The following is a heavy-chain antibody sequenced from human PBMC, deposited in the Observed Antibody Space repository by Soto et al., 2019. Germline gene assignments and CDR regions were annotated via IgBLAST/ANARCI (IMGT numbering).Heavy chain of an antibody. J-gene: IGHJ4*02. CDR2: FDPEDGET. V-gene: IGHV1-24*01. D-gene: IGHD1-1*01. CDR1: GYTLTELS. CDR3: ATLSFDGNDFDY. Sequence: ASVKVSCKVSGYTLTELSMHWVRQAPGKGLEWMGGFDPEDGETIYAQKFQGRVTMTEDTSTDTADMELSSLRSEDTAVYYCATLSFDGNDFDYWGQGTLVTVSS.